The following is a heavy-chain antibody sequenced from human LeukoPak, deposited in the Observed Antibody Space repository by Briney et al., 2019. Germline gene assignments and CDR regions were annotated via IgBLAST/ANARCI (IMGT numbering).Heavy chain of an antibody. CDR3: ARVGSTDSPHAFDI. CDR2: INSDGIMT. V-gene: IGHV3-74*01. J-gene: IGHJ3*02. CDR1: GFTFSSYW. D-gene: IGHD3-22*01. Sequence: GGSLRLSCAASGFTFSSYWMDWVRQAPGRGLDWVSGINSDGIMTRYAESVKGRFTISRDNAKNTLYLQMNSLTVEATAVYYCARVGSTDSPHAFDIWGQGTTVTVSS.